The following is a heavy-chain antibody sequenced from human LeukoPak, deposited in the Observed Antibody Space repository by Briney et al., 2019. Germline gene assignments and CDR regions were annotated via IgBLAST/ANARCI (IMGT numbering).Heavy chain of an antibody. D-gene: IGHD3-22*01. V-gene: IGHV3-23*01. J-gene: IGHJ4*02. CDR3: ARGYYYDSSGYDY. CDR1: GFTFSSYA. Sequence: GGSLRLSCAASGFTFSSYAMSWVRQAPGKGLEWVSAISGSGGSTYYADSVKGRFTISRDYSKNTLYLQMNSLRAEDTAVYYCARGYYYDSSGYDYWGQGTLVTVSS. CDR2: ISGSGGST.